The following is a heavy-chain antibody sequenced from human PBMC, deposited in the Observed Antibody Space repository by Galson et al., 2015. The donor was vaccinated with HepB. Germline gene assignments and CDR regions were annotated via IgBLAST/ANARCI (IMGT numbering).Heavy chain of an antibody. CDR1: GYTFTSYA. CDR2: INAGNGNT. Sequence: SVKVSCKAPGYTFTSYAMHWVRQAPGQRLEWMGWINAGNGNTKYSQKFQGRVTITRDTSASTAYMELSSLRSEDTAVYYCARVGAGLTIVVVPAANQNYYGMDVWGQGTTVTVSS. J-gene: IGHJ6*02. V-gene: IGHV1-3*01. CDR3: ARVGAGLTIVVVPAANQNYYGMDV. D-gene: IGHD2-2*01.